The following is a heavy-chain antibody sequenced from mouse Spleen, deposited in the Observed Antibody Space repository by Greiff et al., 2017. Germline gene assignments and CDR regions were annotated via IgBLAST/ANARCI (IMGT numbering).Heavy chain of an antibody. CDR1: GFTFSSYG. CDR2: ISSGGSYT. CDR3: ARRISGYFDV. V-gene: IGHV5-6*02. J-gene: IGHJ1*03. Sequence: EVKLMESGGDLVKPGGSLKLSCAASGFTFSSYGMSWVRQTPDKRLEWVATISSGGSYTYYPDSVKGRFTISRDNAKNTLYLQMSSLKSEDTAMYYCARRISGYFDVWGTGTTVTVSS.